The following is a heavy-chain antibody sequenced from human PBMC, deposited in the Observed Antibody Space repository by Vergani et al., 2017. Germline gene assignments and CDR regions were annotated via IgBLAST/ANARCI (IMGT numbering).Heavy chain of an antibody. D-gene: IGHD4-23*01. CDR3: ARDTHPMTTVVTGDY. J-gene: IGHJ4*02. Sequence: QVQLVQSGAEVKKPGSSVKVSCKASGGTFSSYAISWVRQAPGQGLEWMGRIIPILGTANYARKCQGRVTITADESTRPAYMDLSSLRSEDTAVYYCARDTHPMTTVVTGDYWGQGTLVTVSS. V-gene: IGHV1-69*11. CDR2: IIPILGTA. CDR1: GGTFSSYA.